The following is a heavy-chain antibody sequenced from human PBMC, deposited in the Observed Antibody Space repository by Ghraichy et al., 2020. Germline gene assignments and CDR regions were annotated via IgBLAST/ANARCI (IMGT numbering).Heavy chain of an antibody. D-gene: IGHD3-3*01. J-gene: IGHJ6*02. CDR2: IYYSGST. Sequence: SETLSLTCTVSGGSISSYYWSWIRQPPGKGLEWIGYIYYSGSTNYNPSLKSRVTISVDTSKNQFSLKLSSVTAADTAVYYCARDSRGSYDFWSGYYTYGMDVWGQGTTVTVSS. V-gene: IGHV4-59*01. CDR1: GGSISSYY. CDR3: ARDSRGSYDFWSGYYTYGMDV.